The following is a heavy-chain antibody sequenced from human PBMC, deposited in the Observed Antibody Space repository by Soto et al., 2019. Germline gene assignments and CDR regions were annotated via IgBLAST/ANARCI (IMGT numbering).Heavy chain of an antibody. Sequence: QMQLVQSGAEVKKTGSSVKVSCKASGYTFTYRYLHWVRQAPGQALEWMGWITPFNGNTNYAQKFPDSVPITRDRSMSTAYMELSSLRSEDTAMYYCAGDNTYSSSWRRTRHFYGRDVWGQGTTVTVSS. CDR2: ITPFNGNT. J-gene: IGHJ6*02. CDR3: AGDNTYSSSWRRTRHFYGRDV. D-gene: IGHD6-13*01. CDR1: GYTFTYRY. V-gene: IGHV1-45*02.